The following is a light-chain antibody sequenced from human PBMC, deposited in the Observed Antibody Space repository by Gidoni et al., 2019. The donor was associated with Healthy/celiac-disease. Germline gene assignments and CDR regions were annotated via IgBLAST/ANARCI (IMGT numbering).Light chain of an antibody. V-gene: IGKV4-1*01. CDR3: QQYYSTPYT. Sequence: IVMTQSPDSLAVSLGERATINCKSSQSVLYSSNNKSYLACYQQKPGQPPKLLIYWASTRESGVPDRFSGSGSGTDFTRTISSLQAEDVAFYYCQQYYSTPYTFGQXTKLEIK. J-gene: IGKJ2*01. CDR2: WAS. CDR1: QSVLYSSNNKSY.